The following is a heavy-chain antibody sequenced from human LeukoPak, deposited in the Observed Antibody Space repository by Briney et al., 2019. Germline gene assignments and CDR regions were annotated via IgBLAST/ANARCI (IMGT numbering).Heavy chain of an antibody. CDR1: GASIRDYY. V-gene: IGHV4-59*01. J-gene: IGHJ6*03. CDR2: ISHSGST. D-gene: IGHD3-22*01. CDR3: ARAPRYYRDSYYSYMDV. Sequence: PSETLSLTCSVSGASIRDYYWTWIRQPPGKRLQWIGSISHSGSTKYNPSLNSRGSISIDTSRYQSSLKLRSVTAADTAVYYCARAPRYYRDSYYSYMDVWGKGTTVTVSS.